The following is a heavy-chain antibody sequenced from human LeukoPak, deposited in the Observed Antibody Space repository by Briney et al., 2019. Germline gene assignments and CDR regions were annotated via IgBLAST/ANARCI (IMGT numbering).Heavy chain of an antibody. CDR2: ISYDGSNK. Sequence: PGRSLRLSCAASGFTFSSYGMHWVRQAPGKGLEWVAVISYDGSNKYYADSVKGRFTISRDNSKNTLYLQMNSLRAEDTAVYYCAKALIWGQGTMVTVSS. V-gene: IGHV3-30*18. J-gene: IGHJ3*02. CDR3: AKALI. CDR1: GFTFSSYG.